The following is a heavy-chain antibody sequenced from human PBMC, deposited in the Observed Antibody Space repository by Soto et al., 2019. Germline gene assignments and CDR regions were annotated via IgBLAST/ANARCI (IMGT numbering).Heavy chain of an antibody. D-gene: IGHD1-26*01. CDR3: ARGKWELFAEYLQH. V-gene: IGHV1-69*13. J-gene: IGHJ1*01. CDR2: IVPIFGTA. CDR1: GGTFSSYA. Sequence: ASVKVSCKASGGTFSSYAISWVRQAPGQGLEWMGGIVPIFGTANYAQKFQGRVTITADESTSTAYMELSSLRSEDTAVYYCARGKWELFAEYLQHWGQGSLVTVSS.